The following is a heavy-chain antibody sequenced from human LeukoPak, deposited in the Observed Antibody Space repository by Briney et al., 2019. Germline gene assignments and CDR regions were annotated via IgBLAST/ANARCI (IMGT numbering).Heavy chain of an antibody. CDR1: GGSLTGYS. D-gene: IGHD2-15*01. CDR3: ARGRATPSRLLLEYYFMDV. J-gene: IGHJ6*03. V-gene: IGHV4-34*01. Sequence: PSETLSLSCAVHGGSLTGYSWAWVRQSPGEGLEWIGEINQVERTIYSPSLESRVSISLEASRHQFFLQLTSVAAADTAMYYCARGRATPSRLLLEYYFMDVWGPGTPVTVS. CDR2: INQVERT.